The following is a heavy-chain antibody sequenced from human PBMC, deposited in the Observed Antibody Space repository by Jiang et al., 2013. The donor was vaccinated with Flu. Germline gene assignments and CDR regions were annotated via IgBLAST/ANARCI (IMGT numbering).Heavy chain of an antibody. CDR3: ATPLKTYISNLIFDY. CDR1: GFTFSSYA. V-gene: IGHV3-23*04. D-gene: IGHD6-13*01. Sequence: QLVESGGGLVQPGGSLRLSCAASGFTFSSYAMSWVRQSPGKGLEWVSSISASGGSTYYADSVKGRFTTSRDSSKNTLYLQMNSLRAEDTAVYYCATPLKTYISNLIFDYWGQGTLVTVSS. CDR2: ISASGGST. J-gene: IGHJ4*02.